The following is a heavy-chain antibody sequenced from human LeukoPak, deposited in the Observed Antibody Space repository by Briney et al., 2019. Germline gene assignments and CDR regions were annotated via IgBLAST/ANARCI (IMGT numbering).Heavy chain of an antibody. V-gene: IGHV4-59*01. CDR1: GGSISSSY. D-gene: IGHD3-22*01. Sequence: SETLSLTCTVSGGSISSSYWSWVRQPPGKGLEWIGYIYYSGSTNYNPSLKSRVTISVDTSKNQFSLKLNSVTAVDTAVYYCARDPKDFYDTSNYLYFDYWGRGTLVTVSS. J-gene: IGHJ4*02. CDR2: IYYSGST. CDR3: ARDPKDFYDTSNYLYFDY.